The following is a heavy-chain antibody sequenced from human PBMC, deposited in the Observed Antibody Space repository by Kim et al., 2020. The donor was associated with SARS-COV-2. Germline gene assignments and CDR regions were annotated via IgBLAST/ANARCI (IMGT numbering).Heavy chain of an antibody. CDR3: TRGYYGLDV. Sequence: GGSLRLSCAASGFTFSDYYMSWIRQAPGKGLEWVSYINTGSSHTNYADSVKGRFTISRDNAKNSLYLQMNSLRAEDTAVYYCTRGYYGLDVWGQGTTVTVSS. J-gene: IGHJ6*02. V-gene: IGHV3-11*05. CDR1: GFTFSDYY. CDR2: INTGSSHT.